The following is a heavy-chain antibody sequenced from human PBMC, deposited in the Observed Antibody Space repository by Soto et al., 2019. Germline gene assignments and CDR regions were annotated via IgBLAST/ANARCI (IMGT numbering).Heavy chain of an antibody. CDR1: GFTFSSYA. D-gene: IGHD3-3*01. Sequence: EVQLLESGGGLVQPGGSLRLSCAASGFTFSSYAMSWVRQAPGKGLEWVSAISGSGGSTYYADSVKGRFTISRDNSKNTLYLQMTSLRAEDTAVYYCAKAEVNYDFWSGYSTGYYYGMDVWGQGTTVTVSS. CDR3: AKAEVNYDFWSGYSTGYYYGMDV. J-gene: IGHJ6*02. CDR2: ISGSGGST. V-gene: IGHV3-23*01.